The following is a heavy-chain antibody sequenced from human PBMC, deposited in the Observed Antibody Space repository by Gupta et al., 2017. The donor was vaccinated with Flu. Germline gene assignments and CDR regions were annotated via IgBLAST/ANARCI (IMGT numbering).Heavy chain of an antibody. D-gene: IGHD1-26*01. CDR3: ARVDIVGATIDYFDY. Sequence: QVQLVQSGAEVKKPGASVKVSCKASGYTFTGYYMHWVRQAPGQGLEWMGWINPNSGGTNYAQKFQGRVTMTRDTSISTAYMELSRLRSDDTAVYYCARVDIVGATIDYFDYWGQGTLVTVSS. J-gene: IGHJ4*02. V-gene: IGHV1-2*02. CDR1: GYTFTGYY. CDR2: INPNSGGT.